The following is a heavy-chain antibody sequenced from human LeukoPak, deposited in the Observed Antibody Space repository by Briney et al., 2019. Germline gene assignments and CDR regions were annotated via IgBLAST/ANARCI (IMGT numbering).Heavy chain of an antibody. J-gene: IGHJ4*02. V-gene: IGHV3-23*01. CDR3: AKDKGGMAVATRGVFDY. CDR1: GFTFSSYA. CDR2: ISGSGGST. Sequence: GGSLRLSCAASGFTFSSYAMSWVRQAPGKGLEWVSAISGSGGSTYYADSVKGRFTTSRDNSKNTLYLQMNSLRAEDTAVYYCAKDKGGMAVATRGVFDYWGQGTLVTVSS. D-gene: IGHD6-19*01.